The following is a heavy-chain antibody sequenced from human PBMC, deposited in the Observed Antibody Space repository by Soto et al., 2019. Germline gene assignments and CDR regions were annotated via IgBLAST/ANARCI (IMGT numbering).Heavy chain of an antibody. CDR2: ISANGGST. D-gene: IGHD5-12*01. CDR1: GFTFNDNP. J-gene: IGHJ4*02. CDR3: VKGAGWLQDVDY. Sequence: GALRLSCSASGFTFNDNPMYWVRQAPGKGLEYVSLISANGGSTHYADSVKGRFSISRDNSKNTLYLQMSSLRAEDTAVYHCVKGAGWLQDVDYWGQGTLVTVSS. V-gene: IGHV3-64D*08.